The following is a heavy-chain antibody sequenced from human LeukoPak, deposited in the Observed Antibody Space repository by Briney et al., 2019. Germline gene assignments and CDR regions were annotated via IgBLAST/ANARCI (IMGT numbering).Heavy chain of an antibody. CDR3: ARVSYSSAWYAREYYYYYMDV. J-gene: IGHJ6*03. D-gene: IGHD6-19*01. V-gene: IGHV3-48*01. CDR1: GFTFSSYS. CDR2: ISSSSMTI. Sequence: GGSLRLSCAVSGFTFSSYSLNWVRQAPGKGLEWIAYISSSSMTIYYADSVKGRFTVSRDNDKYAMYLEMNSLRAEDTATYYCARVSYSSAWYAREYYYYYMDVWGNGTTVTVSS.